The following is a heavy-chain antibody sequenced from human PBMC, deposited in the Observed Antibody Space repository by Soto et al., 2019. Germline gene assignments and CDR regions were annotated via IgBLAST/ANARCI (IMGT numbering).Heavy chain of an antibody. Sequence: GGSLRLSCAASGFRFSSHAMSWVRQAPGRGLEWVSAISGSGGSTYYADSVKGRFTISRDNSKNTLYLQMSSLRAEDTALYYCAKDLGEYSSSSVYNWFAPWGQGTLVTVSS. CDR3: AKDLGEYSSSSVYNWFAP. J-gene: IGHJ5*02. V-gene: IGHV3-23*01. D-gene: IGHD6-6*01. CDR1: GFRFSSHA. CDR2: ISGSGGST.